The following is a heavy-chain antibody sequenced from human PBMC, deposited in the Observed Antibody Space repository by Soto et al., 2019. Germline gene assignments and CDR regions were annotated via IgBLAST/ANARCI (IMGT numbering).Heavy chain of an antibody. D-gene: IGHD3-3*01. V-gene: IGHV4-31*03. CDR3: ARAHPQLRFLEGYYFDY. Sequence: PSETLSLTCTVSGGSISSGGYYWSWIRQHPGKGLEWIGYIYYSGSTYYNPSLKSRVTISVDTSKNQFSLKLSSVTAADTAVYYCARAHPQLRFLEGYYFDYWGQGTLVTVSS. J-gene: IGHJ4*02. CDR1: GGSISSGGYY. CDR2: IYYSGST.